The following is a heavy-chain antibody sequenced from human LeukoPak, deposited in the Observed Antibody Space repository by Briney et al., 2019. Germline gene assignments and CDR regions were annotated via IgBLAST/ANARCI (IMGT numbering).Heavy chain of an antibody. Sequence: PSEALSLTCAVYGGSFSGYYWSWIRQPPGKGLEWIGEINHSGSTNYNPSLKSRVTISVDTSKNQYSLKLSSVTAADTAVYYCARRVRRRIVVVPAATAFDYWGQGTLVTVSS. CDR3: ARRVRRRIVVVPAATAFDY. V-gene: IGHV4-34*01. CDR2: INHSGST. CDR1: GGSFSGYY. D-gene: IGHD2-2*01. J-gene: IGHJ4*02.